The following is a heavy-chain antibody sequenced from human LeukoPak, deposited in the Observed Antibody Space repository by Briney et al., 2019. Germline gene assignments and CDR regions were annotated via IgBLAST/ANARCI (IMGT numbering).Heavy chain of an antibody. CDR3: AAFYGSGSY. J-gene: IGHJ4*02. D-gene: IGHD3-10*01. CDR2: IIPIFGTA. Sequence: ASVKVSCKASGGTFSSYAISWVRQAPGQGLEWMGGIIPIFGTANYAQKFQGKVTITADKSTSTAYMELSSLRSGDTAVYYCAAFYGSGSYWGQGTLVTVSS. V-gene: IGHV1-69*06. CDR1: GGTFSSYA.